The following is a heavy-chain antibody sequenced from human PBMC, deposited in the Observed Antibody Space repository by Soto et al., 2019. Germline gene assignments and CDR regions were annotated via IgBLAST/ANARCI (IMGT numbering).Heavy chain of an antibody. J-gene: IGHJ5*02. CDR3: ARDEYSSSSTWFDP. CDR2: IIPILGIA. CDR1: GGTFSGYT. V-gene: IGHV1-69*08. D-gene: IGHD6-6*01. Sequence: QVQLVQSGAEVKKPGSSVKVSCKASGGTFSGYTISWVRQAPGQGLEWMGRIIPILGIANYAQKFQGRVTITADKSTSTAYMELSSLRSEDTAVYYCARDEYSSSSTWFDPWGQGTLVTVSS.